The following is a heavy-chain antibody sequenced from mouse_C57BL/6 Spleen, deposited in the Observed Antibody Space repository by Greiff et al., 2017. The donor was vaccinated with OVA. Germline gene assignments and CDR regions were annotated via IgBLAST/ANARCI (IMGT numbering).Heavy chain of an antibody. CDR2: IDPSDSYT. CDR3: ARLNYYGSSWAMDY. J-gene: IGHJ4*01. D-gene: IGHD1-1*01. Sequence: QVQLKQPGAELVKPGASVKLSCKASGYTFTSYWMQWVKQRPGQGLEWIGEIDPSDSYTNYNQKFKGKATLTVDTSSSTAYMQLSSLTSEDSAVYYCARLNYYGSSWAMDYWGQGTSVTVAS. V-gene: IGHV1-50*01. CDR1: GYTFTSYW.